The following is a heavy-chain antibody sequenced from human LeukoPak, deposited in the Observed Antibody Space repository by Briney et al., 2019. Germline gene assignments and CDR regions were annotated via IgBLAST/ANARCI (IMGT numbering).Heavy chain of an antibody. CDR2: IYYTGST. D-gene: IGHD3-22*01. CDR1: GGSIRSYY. CDR3: ARVAPSQWLLLPNYLDY. V-gene: IGHV4-59*01. Sequence: SETLSLTCTVSGGSIRSYYWSWIRQPPGKGLEWIGYIYYTGSTKYNSSLKSRVTISVDTSKNQFSLKLSSVTAADTAVYYCARVAPSQWLLLPNYLDYWGQETLVTVSS. J-gene: IGHJ4*02.